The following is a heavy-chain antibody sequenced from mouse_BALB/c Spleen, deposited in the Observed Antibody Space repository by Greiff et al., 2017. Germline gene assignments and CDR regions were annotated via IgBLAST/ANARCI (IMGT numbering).Heavy chain of an antibody. CDR3: ARDTYWYFDV. CDR1: GFTFTDYY. J-gene: IGHJ1*01. CDR2: IRNKANGYTT. Sequence: EVKVVESGGGLVQPVGSLRLSCATSGFTFTDYYMSWVRQPPGKALEWLGFIRNKANGYTTEYSASVKGRFTISRDNSQSILYLQMNTLRAEDSATYYCARDTYWYFDVWGAGTTVTVSA. V-gene: IGHV7-3*02.